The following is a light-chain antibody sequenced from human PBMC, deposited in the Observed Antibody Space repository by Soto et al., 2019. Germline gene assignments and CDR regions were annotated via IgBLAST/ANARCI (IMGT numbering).Light chain of an antibody. Sequence: FVFTKSPGTLSLSPGERATLSCRASQTVRNNYLAWYQQKPGQAPRLLIYDASSRATGIPDRFSGGGSGTDFTLTISSLEPEDFTVYYCQQRSNWPITFGQGTRLEIK. CDR2: DAS. V-gene: IGKV3D-20*02. CDR3: QQRSNWPIT. CDR1: QTVRNNY. J-gene: IGKJ5*01.